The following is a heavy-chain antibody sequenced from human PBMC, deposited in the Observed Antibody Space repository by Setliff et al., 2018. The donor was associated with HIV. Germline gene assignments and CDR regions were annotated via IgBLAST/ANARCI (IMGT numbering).Heavy chain of an antibody. V-gene: IGHV1-69*13. Sequence: SVKVSCKASGGTFSSYAISWVRQAPGQGLEWMGGIIPIFGTANYAQKFQGRVTITADESTSTAYMELSSLRSEDTAVYYCARGLPSYYYESSGSLGWFDPWGQGTLVTVSS. CDR3: ARGLPSYYYESSGSLGWFDP. D-gene: IGHD3-22*01. J-gene: IGHJ5*02. CDR1: GGTFSSYA. CDR2: IIPIFGTA.